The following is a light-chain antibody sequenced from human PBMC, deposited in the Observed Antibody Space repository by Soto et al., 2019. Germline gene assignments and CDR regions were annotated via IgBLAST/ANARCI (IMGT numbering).Light chain of an antibody. J-gene: IGKJ1*01. CDR2: GPS. CDR3: QQYNNWPPWT. Sequence: EIVMTQSPATLSVSPGERATLSCRASQSVANNLAWYQQKPGQAPRLLIYGPSTRATGIPARFSGSGSGTEFTLTISSLQSEDFEVYYCQQYNNWPPWTFGQGTKVEIK. CDR1: QSVANN. V-gene: IGKV3-15*01.